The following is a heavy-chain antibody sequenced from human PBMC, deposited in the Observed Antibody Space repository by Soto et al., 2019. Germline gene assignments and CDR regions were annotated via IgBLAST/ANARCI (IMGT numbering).Heavy chain of an antibody. D-gene: IGHD5-12*01. Sequence: QVQLVESGGGVVQPGRSLRLSCAASGFTFSNYAMHWVRQAPGKGLEWVTLISYDGNNKYYADSVKGRFTISRDNSKNTLYLQMNSLSAEDTAVYYCARDLMATNPYYFDSWGQGTLVTVSS. V-gene: IGHV3-30-3*01. CDR3: ARDLMATNPYYFDS. J-gene: IGHJ4*02. CDR1: GFTFSNYA. CDR2: ISYDGNNK.